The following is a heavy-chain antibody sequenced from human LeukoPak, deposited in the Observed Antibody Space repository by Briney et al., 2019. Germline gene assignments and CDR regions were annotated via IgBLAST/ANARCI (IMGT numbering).Heavy chain of an antibody. CDR1: GFTFSNAW. CDR2: IKSKTDGGTT. CDR3: TTSTDYDILTGYNYYYYSMDV. D-gene: IGHD3-9*01. V-gene: IGHV3-15*01. Sequence: IPGGSLRLSCAASGFTFSNAWMSWVRQAPGKGLEWVGRIKSKTDGGTTDYAAPVKGRFTISRDDSKNTLYLHMNSLKTEDTAVYYCTTSTDYDILTGYNYYYYSMDVWGKGTTVTVSS. J-gene: IGHJ6*03.